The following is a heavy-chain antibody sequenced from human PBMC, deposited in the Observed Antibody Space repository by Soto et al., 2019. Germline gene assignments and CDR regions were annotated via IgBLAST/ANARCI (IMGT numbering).Heavy chain of an antibody. Sequence: SLRLSCAASEFTFSNYDLHWVRQATGKGLEWVSVIGTAGDTYYPGSVKGRFTVSREDAKGTLYLEMKSLRGDDTGIYYCTRPKGTSYSAFDTWGRGTMVTVSS. J-gene: IGHJ3*02. CDR2: IGTAGDT. D-gene: IGHD2-21*01. CDR3: TRPKGTSYSAFDT. CDR1: EFTFSNYD. V-gene: IGHV3-13*01.